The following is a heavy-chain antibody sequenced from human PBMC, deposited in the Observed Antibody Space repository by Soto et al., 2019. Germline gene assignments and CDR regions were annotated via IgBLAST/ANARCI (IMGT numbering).Heavy chain of an antibody. J-gene: IGHJ5*02. Sequence: PSLTCTVSGGSISSYYWSWIRQPPGKGLEWIGYIYYSGSTNYNPSLKSRVTISVDTSKNQFSLKLSSVTAADTAVYYCAGTAAPNWFDPWGQGTLVTVS. CDR3: AGTAAPNWFDP. CDR2: IYYSGST. CDR1: GGSISSYY. D-gene: IGHD6-6*01. V-gene: IGHV4-59*01.